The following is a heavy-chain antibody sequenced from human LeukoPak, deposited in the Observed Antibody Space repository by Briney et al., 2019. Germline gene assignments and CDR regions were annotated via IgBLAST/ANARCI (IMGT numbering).Heavy chain of an antibody. V-gene: IGHV3-48*02. J-gene: IGHJ4*02. Sequence: GRSLRLSCAASGFTFSSYSMNWVRQAPGKGLEWVSHITASGTAMFYADSVKGRFTISRDNAKNSLYLQMNSLRDEDTAVYYCASSGSYRFDYWGQGTLVTVSS. D-gene: IGHD1-26*01. CDR1: GFTFSSYS. CDR3: ASSGSYRFDY. CDR2: ITASGTAM.